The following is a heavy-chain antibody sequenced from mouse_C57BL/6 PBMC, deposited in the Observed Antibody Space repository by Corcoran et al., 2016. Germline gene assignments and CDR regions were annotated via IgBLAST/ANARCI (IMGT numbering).Heavy chain of an antibody. D-gene: IGHD1-1*01. CDR1: GYSITSGYY. J-gene: IGHJ3*01. CDR3: ANGEYYFDY. CDR2: ISYDGSN. Sequence: DVQLQESGPGLVKPSQSLSLTCSVTGYSITSGYYWNWIRQFPGNKLEWMGYISYDGSNNYNPSLNNRISITRDTSKNQFFLKLNSVTTEDTATDDCANGEYYFDYWGQGTLVTVSA. V-gene: IGHV3-6*01.